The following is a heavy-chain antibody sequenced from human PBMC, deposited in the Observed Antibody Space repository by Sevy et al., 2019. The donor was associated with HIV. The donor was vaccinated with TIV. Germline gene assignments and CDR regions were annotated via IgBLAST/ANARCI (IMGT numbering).Heavy chain of an antibody. CDR2: ITPNNGNT. CDR1: GYTFTNYH. D-gene: IGHD1-26*01. V-gene: IGHV1-18*01. Sequence: ASVKVSCKASGYTFTNYHITWVRQAPGQGLEGMGWITPNNGNTNYARRLQGRVTMTTDTSTATAYMELRNLRSDDTDVYFCARAPSGSQGPGQYFHHWGQGTLVTVSS. J-gene: IGHJ1*01. CDR3: ARAPSGSQGPGQYFHH.